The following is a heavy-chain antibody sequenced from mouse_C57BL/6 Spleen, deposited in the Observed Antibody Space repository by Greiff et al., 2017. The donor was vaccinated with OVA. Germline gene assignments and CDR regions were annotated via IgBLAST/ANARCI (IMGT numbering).Heavy chain of an antibody. V-gene: IGHV1-26*01. D-gene: IGHD1-1*01. J-gene: IGHJ3*01. Sequence: VQLQQSGPELVKPGASVKISCKASGYTFTDYYMNWVKQSHGKSLEWIGDINPNNGGTSYNQKFKGKATLTVDKSSSTAYMELRSLTSEDSAVYYCARRPYYGSSAWFAYWGQGTLVTVSA. CDR2: INPNNGGT. CDR3: ARRPYYGSSAWFAY. CDR1: GYTFTDYY.